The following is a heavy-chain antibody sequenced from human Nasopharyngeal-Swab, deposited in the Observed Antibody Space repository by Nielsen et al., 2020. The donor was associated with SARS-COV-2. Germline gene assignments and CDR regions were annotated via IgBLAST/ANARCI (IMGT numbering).Heavy chain of an antibody. V-gene: IGHV5-51*01. CDR1: GYSFTSYW. J-gene: IGHJ4*02. CDR3: ARIYSSSWNDY. Sequence: GGSLRLSCKGSGYSFTSYWIGWVRQMPGKGLEWMGIIYPGDSDTRYSPSFQGHVTISADKSISTAYLQWSSLKASDTAMYYCARIYSSSWNDYWGQGTLVTVSS. CDR2: IYPGDSDT. D-gene: IGHD6-13*01.